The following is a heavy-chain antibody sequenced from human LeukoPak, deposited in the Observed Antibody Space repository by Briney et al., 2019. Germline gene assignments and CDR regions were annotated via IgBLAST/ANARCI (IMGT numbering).Heavy chain of an antibody. CDR3: AKESGISWGYFDY. V-gene: IGHV3-23*01. Sequence: AGGSLRLSCAASGFTFSSYAMSWVRQAPGKGLEWVSVISGRDGSTYYADSVKGRFTISRDNSKNTLCLQMSNLRAEDTAVYYCAKESGISWGYFDYWGQGTLVTVSS. J-gene: IGHJ4*02. CDR2: ISGRDGST. D-gene: IGHD6-6*01. CDR1: GFTFSSYA.